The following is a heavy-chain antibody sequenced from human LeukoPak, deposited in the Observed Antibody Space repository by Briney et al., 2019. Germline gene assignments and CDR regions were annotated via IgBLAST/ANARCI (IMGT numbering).Heavy chain of an antibody. V-gene: IGHV3-23*01. CDR1: GFAFSNYA. J-gene: IGHJ4*02. CDR3: AKAVRSMVTGGGYFDS. CDR2: LSGGGDSR. Sequence: GGSLRLSCAASGFAFSNYAMRWVRQAPGEGLEWVSSLSGGGDSRYYADSVMGRFTISRDNSKNTLYLQMNNLRAEDTAVYYCAKAVRSMVTGGGYFDSWGQGTLVTVSS. D-gene: IGHD3-10*01.